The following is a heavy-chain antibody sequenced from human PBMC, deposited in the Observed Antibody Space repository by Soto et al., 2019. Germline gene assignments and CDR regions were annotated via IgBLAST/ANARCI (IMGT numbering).Heavy chain of an antibody. V-gene: IGHV1-69*02. J-gene: IGHJ4*02. D-gene: IGHD3-10*01. Sequence: QVQLVQSGAEVRKPGSSVKVSCKASGDTFSFYSINWVRQAPGLGLEWMGRINPILSMSNYAQRFQGRVTVTXEXSTSTAYRELSGLRSEDTAIYYCASSYGSGYRAFDYWGQGALVTVSS. CDR3: ASSYGSGYRAFDY. CDR2: INPILSMS. CDR1: GDTFSFYS.